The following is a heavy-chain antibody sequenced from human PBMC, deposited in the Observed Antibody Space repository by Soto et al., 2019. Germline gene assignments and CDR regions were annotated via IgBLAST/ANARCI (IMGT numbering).Heavy chain of an antibody. CDR3: ASRKSGLPFDY. J-gene: IGHJ4*02. V-gene: IGHV4-59*01. Sequence: SETLSLTCTVSGDSISSYYWNWIRQPPGKGLEWIGYVYYSGSTNYNPSLKSRVTMSVDTSKNQFSLQLSSVTAADTAVYYCASRKSGLPFDYWGQGTLVTVSS. CDR2: VYYSGST. D-gene: IGHD3-16*01. CDR1: GDSISSYY.